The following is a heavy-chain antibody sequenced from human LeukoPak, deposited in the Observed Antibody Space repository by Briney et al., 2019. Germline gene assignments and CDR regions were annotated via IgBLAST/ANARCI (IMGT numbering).Heavy chain of an antibody. D-gene: IGHD2-15*01. J-gene: IGHJ5*02. CDR1: GYTFTSYG. Sequence: ASVKVSCKASGYTFTSYGISWVRQAPGQGLEWMGWISAYNGNTNYAQKLQGRVTMTTDPSTSTAYMERRSLRSDDTAVYYCARDPTLRAAQSHNWSDPWGQGALVTVSS. CDR3: ARDPTLRAAQSHNWSDP. CDR2: ISAYNGNT. V-gene: IGHV1-18*01.